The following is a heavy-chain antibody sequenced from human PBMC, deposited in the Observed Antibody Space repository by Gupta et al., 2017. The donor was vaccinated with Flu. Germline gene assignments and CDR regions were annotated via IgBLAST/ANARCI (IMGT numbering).Heavy chain of an antibody. J-gene: IGHJ5*02. D-gene: IGHD2-2*01. CDR2: INAGNGNT. CDR1: GYTFTSYA. Sequence: QVQLVQSGAEVKNLGASVKVSCKASGYTFTSYAMHWVRQAPGQRLEWMGWINAGNGNTKYSQKFQGRVTITRDTSASTAYMELSSLRSEDTAVYYCTSQGFYCSSTSCYPSWGQGTLVTVSS. CDR3: TSQGFYCSSTSCYPS. V-gene: IGHV1-3*01.